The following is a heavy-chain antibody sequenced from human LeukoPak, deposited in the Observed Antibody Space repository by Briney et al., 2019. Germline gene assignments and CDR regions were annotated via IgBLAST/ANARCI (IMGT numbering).Heavy chain of an antibody. D-gene: IGHD3-16*02. V-gene: IGHV4-59*12. CDR3: ARGPVHYDYVWGSYRHSRIDY. CDR1: GGSISSFY. Sequence: SETLSLTCTVSGGSISSFYWSWIRQPPGKGLEWIGYISYSGSTYYNPSLKSRVTISVDTSKNQFSLKLSSVTAADTAVYYCARGPVHYDYVWGSYRHSRIDYWGQGTLVTVSS. J-gene: IGHJ4*02. CDR2: ISYSGST.